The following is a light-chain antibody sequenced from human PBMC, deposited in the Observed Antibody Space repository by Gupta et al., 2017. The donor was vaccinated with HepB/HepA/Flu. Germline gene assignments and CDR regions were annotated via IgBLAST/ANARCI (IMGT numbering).Light chain of an antibody. CDR3: QQYKNWPPLT. Sequence: EIVMTQSPVTLSVSPGERATLSCRASQNIDTYVAWYQQKPGQAPRLVVYGASIRDPGIPTRFSGSGSGTDFTLTISSLQSEDFAVYFCQQYKNWPPLTFSGGTKVEIK. V-gene: IGKV3-15*01. J-gene: IGKJ4*01. CDR2: GAS. CDR1: QNIDTY.